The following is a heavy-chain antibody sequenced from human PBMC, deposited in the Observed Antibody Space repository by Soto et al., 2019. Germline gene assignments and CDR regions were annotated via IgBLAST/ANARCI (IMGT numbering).Heavy chain of an antibody. CDR2: INAGNGNT. V-gene: IGHV1-3*01. J-gene: IGHJ4*02. D-gene: IGHD3-3*01. Sequence: QVQLVQSGAEVKKPGASVKVSCKASGYTFTSYAMHWVRQAPGQRLEWMGWINAGNGNTKYSQNFQGRVTITRDTSARTAYMELSSLRSDDTAVYYCARDRLRFLEWLLSDYPLDYWGQGTLVTVSS. CDR1: GYTFTSYA. CDR3: ARDRLRFLEWLLSDYPLDY.